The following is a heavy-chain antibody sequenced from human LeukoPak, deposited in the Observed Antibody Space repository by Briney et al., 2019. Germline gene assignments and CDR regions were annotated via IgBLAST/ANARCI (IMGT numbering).Heavy chain of an antibody. CDR2: ISSSGSTI. CDR1: GFTFSDYY. CDR3: AKLSAVGAFDI. V-gene: IGHV3-11*01. D-gene: IGHD1-1*01. Sequence: GGSLRLSCAASGFTFSDYYMSWIRQAPGKGLEWVSYISSSGSTIYYADSVKGRFTISRDNAKNSLYLHMHSLRTEDTALYYCAKLSAVGAFDIWGQGTMVTVSS. J-gene: IGHJ3*02.